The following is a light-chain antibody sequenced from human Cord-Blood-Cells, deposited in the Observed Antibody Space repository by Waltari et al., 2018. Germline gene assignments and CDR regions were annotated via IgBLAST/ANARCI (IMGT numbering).Light chain of an antibody. V-gene: IGKV3-20*01. J-gene: IGKJ4*01. CDR2: GAS. Sequence: EIVLTQSPGTRPLSPGERATLSCRASQSVSSSYLAWYQQKPGQAPRLLIYGASSRATGIPDRFSGSGSGTDFTLTISRLEPEDFAVYYCQQYGSSPPLTFGGGTKVEIK. CDR3: QQYGSSPPLT. CDR1: QSVSSSY.